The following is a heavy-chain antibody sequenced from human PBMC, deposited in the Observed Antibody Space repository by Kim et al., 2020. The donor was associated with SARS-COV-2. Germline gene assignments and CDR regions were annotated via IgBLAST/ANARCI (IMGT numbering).Heavy chain of an antibody. J-gene: IGHJ5*02. Sequence: RRVTISVDTSKNQFSLKLSSVTAADTAVYYCAREDYYYGSGSYFTGWFDPWGQGTLVTVSS. CDR3: AREDYYYGSGSYFTGWFDP. D-gene: IGHD3-10*01. V-gene: IGHV4-39*07.